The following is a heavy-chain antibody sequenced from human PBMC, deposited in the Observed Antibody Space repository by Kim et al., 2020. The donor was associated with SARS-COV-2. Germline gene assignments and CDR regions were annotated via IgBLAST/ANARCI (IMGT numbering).Heavy chain of an antibody. Sequence: GGSLRLSCAASGFTFSDYYMSWIRQAPGKGLEWVSYISSSGSTIYYADSVKGRFTISRDNAKNSLYLQMNSLRAEDTAVYYCARETGQGDNWNCGGGCYYYYMDVWGKGTTVTVSS. CDR1: GFTFSDYY. J-gene: IGHJ6*03. D-gene: IGHD1-7*01. CDR3: ARETGQGDNWNCGGGCYYYYMDV. CDR2: ISSSGSTI. V-gene: IGHV3-11*01.